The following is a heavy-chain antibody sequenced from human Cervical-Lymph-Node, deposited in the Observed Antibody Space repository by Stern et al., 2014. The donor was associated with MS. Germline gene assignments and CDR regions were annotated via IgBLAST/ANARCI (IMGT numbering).Heavy chain of an antibody. CDR2: IYYSGST. D-gene: IGHD1-26*01. CDR3: AAELGGSYYLDY. CDR1: GGSISSGGYY. J-gene: IGHJ4*02. V-gene: IGHV4-31*03. Sequence: QLQLQESGPGLVKPSQTLSLTCTVSGGSISSGGYYWSWIRQHPGKGLEWIGYIYYSGSTYYNPSLKSRVTISVDTSKNQFSLKMSSVTAADTAVYFCAAELGGSYYLDYWGQGTRVTVSS.